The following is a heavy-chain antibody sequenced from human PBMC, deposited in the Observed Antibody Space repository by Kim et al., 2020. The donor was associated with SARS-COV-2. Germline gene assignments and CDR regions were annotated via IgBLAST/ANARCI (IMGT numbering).Heavy chain of an antibody. CDR3: ARDGRRWLQPYRYWYFDL. J-gene: IGHJ2*01. Sequence: SETLSLTCTVSGGSISSSSYYWGWIRQPPGKGLEWIGSIYYSGSTYYNPSLKSRVTISVDTSKNQFSLKLSSVTAADTAVYYCARDGRRWLQPYRYWYFDLWGRGTLVTVSS. D-gene: IGHD5-18*01. CDR1: GGSISSSSYY. V-gene: IGHV4-39*07. CDR2: IYYSGST.